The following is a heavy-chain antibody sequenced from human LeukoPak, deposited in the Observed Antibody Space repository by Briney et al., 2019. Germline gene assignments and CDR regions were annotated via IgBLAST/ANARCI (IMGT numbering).Heavy chain of an antibody. CDR2: IKQAGSEK. CDR3: ARGHPYYFYMDV. Sequence: AGSLRLSCAASGFTVSSNYMSWVRQAPGKGLEWVANIKQAGSEKYYVDSVKCRFTISRDNAKNSLYLEMNSLRAEDTAVYYCARGHPYYFYMDVWGKGTTVSVSS. J-gene: IGHJ6*03. V-gene: IGHV3-7*01. CDR1: GFTVSSNY.